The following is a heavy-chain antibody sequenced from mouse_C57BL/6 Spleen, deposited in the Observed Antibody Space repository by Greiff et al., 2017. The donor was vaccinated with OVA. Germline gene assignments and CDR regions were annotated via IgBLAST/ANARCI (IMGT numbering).Heavy chain of an antibody. Sequence: QVQLQQPGPELVKPGASVKISCKASGYAFSSSWMNWVKQRPGKGLEWIGRIYPGDGDTNYNGKFKGKATLTADKSSSTAYMQLSSLTSEDSAVYFCARSGWTGDYWGQGTTLTVSS. CDR1: GYAFSSSW. V-gene: IGHV1-82*01. J-gene: IGHJ2*01. D-gene: IGHD3-1*01. CDR2: IYPGDGDT. CDR3: ARSGWTGDY.